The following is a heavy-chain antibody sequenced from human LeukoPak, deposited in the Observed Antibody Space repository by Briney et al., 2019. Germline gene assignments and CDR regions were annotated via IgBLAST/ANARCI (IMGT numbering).Heavy chain of an antibody. V-gene: IGHV3-23*01. CDR1: AFTFSNYA. Sequence: GGSLRLSCAASAFTFSNYAMTWVRQAPGKGLEWVSTVSYAGSSTYYADSVRGRFTISRDNSKNTLYLQMNSLRAEDTAVYYCAISGGADSSAVLSHYYYYMDVWGKGTTVTVSS. CDR3: AISGGADSSAVLSHYYYYMDV. CDR2: VSYAGSST. D-gene: IGHD3-22*01. J-gene: IGHJ6*03.